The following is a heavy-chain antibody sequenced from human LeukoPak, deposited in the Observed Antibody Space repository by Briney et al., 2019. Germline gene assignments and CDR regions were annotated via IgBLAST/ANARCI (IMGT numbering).Heavy chain of an antibody. V-gene: IGHV1-69*01. D-gene: IGHD3-3*01. J-gene: IGHJ4*02. CDR3: AREIFDSTSGVSQGFDY. CDR1: GGNSNFFA. Sequence: SVKVSCKTSGGNSNFFAINWVRQAPGQGLEWMGVIKPMFGTGSIPNVATGDYAQKFQGRLSMNADESSTTAYMELSSLRSGDTAVYFCAREIFDSTSGVSQGFDYWGQGTLVTVSS. CDR2: IKPMFGTG.